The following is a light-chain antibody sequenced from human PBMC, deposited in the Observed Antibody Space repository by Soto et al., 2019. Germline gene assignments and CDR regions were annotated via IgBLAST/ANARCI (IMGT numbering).Light chain of an antibody. CDR2: KAS. CDR3: QQYSSYLWT. V-gene: IGKV1-5*03. Sequence: DIKLTHSRCTLSASVGDRVTLTCRASQSISTWLAWYQQKPGRAPKLLIYKASTLESGVPSRFSGSGSGAEFTLTISSLQPDDFAVYYCQQYSSYLWTFGQGTKVDI. CDR1: QSISTW. J-gene: IGKJ1*01.